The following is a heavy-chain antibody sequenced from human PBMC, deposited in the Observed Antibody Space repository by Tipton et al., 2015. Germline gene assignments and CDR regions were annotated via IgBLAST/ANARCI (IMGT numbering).Heavy chain of an antibody. Sequence: TLSLTCSVSGGSVSLGTYYWSWVRQPPGKRLEWIGYIYYTGSTNYNPSLKSRVTMSVDTSNSQFSLKVNSVTAADTAVYYCARLSRHGSFAFDVWGQGTMVTVSS. CDR1: GGSVSLGTYY. D-gene: IGHD6-13*01. CDR3: ARLSRHGSFAFDV. CDR2: IYYTGST. V-gene: IGHV4-61*01. J-gene: IGHJ3*01.